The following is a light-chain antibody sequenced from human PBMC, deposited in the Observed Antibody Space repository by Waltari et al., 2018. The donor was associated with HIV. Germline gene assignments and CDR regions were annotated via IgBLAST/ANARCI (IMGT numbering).Light chain of an antibody. V-gene: IGLV2-14*03. CDR1: SSDVGGYNY. Sequence: QSALTQPASVSGSPGQSITISCTGTSSDVGGYNYVSWYQQHPGKAPKLMIYDVSNRPSGVSTRVSGSKSGNTASRTISGLQAEDEADYYCSSYTSSSTLDVVFGGGTKLTVL. CDR3: SSYTSSSTLDVV. CDR2: DVS. J-gene: IGLJ2*01.